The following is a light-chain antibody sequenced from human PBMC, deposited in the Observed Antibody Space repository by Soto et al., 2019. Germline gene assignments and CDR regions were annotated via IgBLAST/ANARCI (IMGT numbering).Light chain of an antibody. J-gene: IGLJ1*01. CDR3: SSYKSSSLYV. CDR1: SSDVGGYNY. Sequence: QSVLTQPASVSGSPGQSITISCTGTSSDVGGYNYVSWYQQHPGKAPTLMIYDVSNRPSGGSNRFSGSKSGNTASLTISGLQAEDEADYYCSSYKSSSLYVFVTGTQVTVL. CDR2: DVS. V-gene: IGLV2-14*01.